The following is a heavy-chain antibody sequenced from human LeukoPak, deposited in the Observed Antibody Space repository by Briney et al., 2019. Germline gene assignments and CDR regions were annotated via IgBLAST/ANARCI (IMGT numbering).Heavy chain of an antibody. CDR2: IRGDGSVK. CDR3: SRDANYYDSSRHYFDAFDI. V-gene: IGHV3-7*01. Sequence: SGGSLRLSCVASGFMFSKYWMTWVRQAPGKGLEWVANIRGDGSVKYLLDSVKGRFSISRDNAKNSLSLEMNNLRAEDTAVYYCSRDANYYDSSRHYFDAFDIWGRGTMVTVSS. J-gene: IGHJ3*02. D-gene: IGHD3-22*01. CDR1: GFMFSKYW.